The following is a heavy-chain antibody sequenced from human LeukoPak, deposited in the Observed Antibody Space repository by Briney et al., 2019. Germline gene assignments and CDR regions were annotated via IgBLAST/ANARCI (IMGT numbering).Heavy chain of an antibody. J-gene: IGHJ3*02. CDR1: GGSISSSSYY. Sequence: SETLSLTCTVSGGSISSSSYYWGWIRQPPGKGLEWIGSIYYSGSTYYTPSLKSRVTISVDTSKNQFSLKLSSVTAADTAVYYCARDGYLPSFIWGQGTMVTVSS. D-gene: IGHD5-12*01. CDR3: ARDGYLPSFI. CDR2: IYYSGST. V-gene: IGHV4-39*07.